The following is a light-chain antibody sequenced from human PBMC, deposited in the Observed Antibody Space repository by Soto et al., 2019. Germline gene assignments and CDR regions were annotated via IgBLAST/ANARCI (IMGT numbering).Light chain of an antibody. CDR2: DVG. CDR3: SSHTSSSTLV. CDR1: SSDIGGYNY. V-gene: IGLV2-14*01. J-gene: IGLJ2*01. Sequence: QSALTQPASVSGSPGQSITISCTGTSSDIGGYNYVSWYQQHPGKAPKLMIYDVGNRPSGVSTRFSGSKSGNTASLTISGLQAEDEADYYCSSHTSSSTLVFGGGTKLTVL.